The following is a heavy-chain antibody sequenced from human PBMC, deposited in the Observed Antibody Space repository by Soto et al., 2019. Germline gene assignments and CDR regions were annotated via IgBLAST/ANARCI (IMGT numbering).Heavy chain of an antibody. J-gene: IGHJ4*02. D-gene: IGHD6-19*01. CDR3: ARGQGYSSGWPQWYFDY. CDR2: ISYDGSNK. CDR1: GFTFSSYA. V-gene: IGHV3-30-3*01. Sequence: GGSLRLSCAASGFTFSSYAMHWVRQAPGKGLEWVAVISYDGSNKYYADSVKGRFTISRDNSKNTLYLQMNSLRAEDTAVYYCARGQGYSSGWPQWYFDYWGQGTLVTVSS.